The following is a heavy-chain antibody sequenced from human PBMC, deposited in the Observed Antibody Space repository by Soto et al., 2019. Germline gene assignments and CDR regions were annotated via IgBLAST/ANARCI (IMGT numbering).Heavy chain of an antibody. V-gene: IGHV3-11*01. CDR2: ISSSGSTI. J-gene: IGHJ4*02. CDR3: ARVATPRTLYFDY. D-gene: IGHD2-2*02. CDR1: GFTFSDYY. Sequence: GGSLRLSCAASGFTFSDYYMSWIRQAPGKGLEWVSYISSSGSTIYYADSVKGRFTISRDNAKNSLYLQMNSLRAGDTAVYYCARVATPRTLYFDYWGQGTLVTVSS.